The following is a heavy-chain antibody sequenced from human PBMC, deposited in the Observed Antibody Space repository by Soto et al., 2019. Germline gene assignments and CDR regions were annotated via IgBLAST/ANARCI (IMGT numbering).Heavy chain of an antibody. J-gene: IGHJ4*02. CDR3: ARQEDVTGTVDYSYGF. V-gene: IGHV1-18*01. CDR2: ISGNDGKT. CDR1: GYRFTNHG. Sequence: QVQLVQSGAEVKKPGASVKVSCKASGYRFTNHGISWVRQAPGQGLEWMGWISGNDGKTKYARKFQGRVTMTTDTSTTTAYLEVRSLRSDDTAVYYCARQEDVTGTVDYSYGFWGQGTLVTVSS. D-gene: IGHD1-20*01.